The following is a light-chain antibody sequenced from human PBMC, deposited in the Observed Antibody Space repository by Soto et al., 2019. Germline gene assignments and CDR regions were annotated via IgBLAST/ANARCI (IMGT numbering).Light chain of an antibody. CDR2: GAS. CDR1: QSVSSNY. Sequence: EIVLTQSPGTLSLSPGERATLSCRASQSVSSNYLAWYQQKPGQAPRLLIYGASSRATGIPDRFSGSESGTDFTLTISRQEPEDFAVYYCQHYGSSRTFGQGTKVET. J-gene: IGKJ1*01. CDR3: QHYGSSRT. V-gene: IGKV3-20*01.